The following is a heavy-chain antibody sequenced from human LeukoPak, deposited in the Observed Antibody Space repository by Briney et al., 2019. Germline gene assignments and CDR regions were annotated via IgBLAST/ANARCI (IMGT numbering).Heavy chain of an antibody. V-gene: IGHV3-11*06. CDR3: ARTAAGRGWDDWFDP. Sequence: GGSLRLSCAASGFTFSDYYMSWVRQAPGKGLEWGSYISSSSSYTNYADSVRGRFTISRNNAKNSLNLQMNSLRAEDTAVYYCARTAAGRGWDDWFDPWGQGTLVTVSS. CDR2: ISSSSSYT. D-gene: IGHD1-26*01. J-gene: IGHJ5*02. CDR1: GFTFSDYY.